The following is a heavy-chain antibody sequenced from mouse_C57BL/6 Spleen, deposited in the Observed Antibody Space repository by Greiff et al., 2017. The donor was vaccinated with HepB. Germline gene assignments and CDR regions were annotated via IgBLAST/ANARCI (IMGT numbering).Heavy chain of an antibody. CDR3: TRSHYYGSSPWFAY. CDR2: IDPETGGT. J-gene: IGHJ3*01. CDR1: GYTFTDYE. D-gene: IGHD1-1*01. Sequence: VKLMESGAELVRPGASVTLSCKASGYTFTDYEMHWVKQTPVHGLEWIGAIDPETGGTAYNQKFKGKAILTADKSSSTAYMELRSLTSEDSAVYYCTRSHYYGSSPWFAYWGQGTLVTVSA. V-gene: IGHV1-15*01.